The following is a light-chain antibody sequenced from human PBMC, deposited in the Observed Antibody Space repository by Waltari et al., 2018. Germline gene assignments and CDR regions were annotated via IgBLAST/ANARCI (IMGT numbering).Light chain of an antibody. CDR1: SSDVGGYNY. V-gene: IGLV2-11*01. J-gene: IGLJ3*02. CDR2: DIN. CDR3: CSYVGSNIYWV. Sequence: QSALTQPRSVSGSPGQSVTISCTGTSSDVGGYNYVSWYQQHPDKAPKLIIYDINKQPAGVPDRFSGSKACNTASLTISGLQAEDEADYYCCSYVGSNIYWVFGGGTKLTVL.